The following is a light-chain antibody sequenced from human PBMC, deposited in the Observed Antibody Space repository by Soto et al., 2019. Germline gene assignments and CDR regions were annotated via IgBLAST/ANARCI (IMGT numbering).Light chain of an antibody. V-gene: IGKV3-20*01. CDR1: QSVRSSY. CDR2: GAS. CDR3: QQYGSTPKT. Sequence: EIVLTQSPGTLSLSPGERATLSCRASQSVRSSYLAWFQQKPGQAPRLLIYGASSRATGIPDRFSGSESGTDFTLTISRPEPEDFAVYYCQQYGSTPKTFGQGTKLEIK. J-gene: IGKJ2*01.